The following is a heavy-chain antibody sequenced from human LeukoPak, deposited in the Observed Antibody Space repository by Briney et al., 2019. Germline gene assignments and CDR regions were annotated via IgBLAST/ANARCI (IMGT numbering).Heavy chain of an antibody. CDR1: GFTFSTYA. V-gene: IGHV3-23*01. D-gene: IGHD3-22*01. Sequence: GGSLRLSCEASGFTFSTYAMSWVRQAPGKGLEWVSAISGSGGSTYYADSVKGRFTISRDNSKNTLYLQMNSLRAEDTAVYYCAKGSYYDSSGSFYFDYRGQGTLVTVSS. J-gene: IGHJ4*02. CDR3: AKGSYYDSSGSFYFDY. CDR2: ISGSGGST.